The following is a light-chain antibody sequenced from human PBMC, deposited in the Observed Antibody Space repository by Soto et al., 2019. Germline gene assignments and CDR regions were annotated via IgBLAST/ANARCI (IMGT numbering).Light chain of an antibody. CDR3: QHYNCGPLP. CDR2: DTS. Sequence: EEMMGKSPATVSVYTGEGATLSCRASQGIGDTLAWYQHKPGQTPRLLIYDTSTRATGVPARFSGSRSGTEFTVAIRSLQAEDVVLYYCQHYNCGPLPFCQGTKVDIK. CDR1: QGIGDT. J-gene: IGKJ1*01. V-gene: IGKV3-15*01.